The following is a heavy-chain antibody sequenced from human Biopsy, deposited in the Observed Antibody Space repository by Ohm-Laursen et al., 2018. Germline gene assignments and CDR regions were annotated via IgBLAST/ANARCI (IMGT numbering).Heavy chain of an antibody. CDR3: ATKLTGYFHH. CDR2: NIPILGTG. V-gene: IGHV1-69*13. Sequence: VKISCKAPGGTFSNYGVNWVRQAPGQGLEWLGGNIPILGTGNYAQKFQDRVTVAADTSTSTATMELRSLRSDDTAVYYCATKLTGYFHHWGQGTLVIISS. D-gene: IGHD3-9*01. J-gene: IGHJ1*01. CDR1: GGTFSNYG.